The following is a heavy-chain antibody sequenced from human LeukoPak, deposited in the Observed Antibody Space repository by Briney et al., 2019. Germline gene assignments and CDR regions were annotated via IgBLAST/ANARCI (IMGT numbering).Heavy chain of an antibody. CDR2: INHSGST. Sequence: PSETLSLTCAVYGGSVSGYYWSWIRQPPGKGLEWIGEINHSGSTNYNPSLKSRVTISVDTSKNQFSLKLSSVTAADTAVYYCARGPDMVVIVVFDYWGQGTLVTVSS. J-gene: IGHJ4*02. D-gene: IGHD2-21*01. CDR1: GGSVSGYY. V-gene: IGHV4-34*01. CDR3: ARGPDMVVIVVFDY.